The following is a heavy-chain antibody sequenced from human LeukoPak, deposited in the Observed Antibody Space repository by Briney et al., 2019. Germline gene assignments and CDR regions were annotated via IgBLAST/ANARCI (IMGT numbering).Heavy chain of an antibody. Sequence: GRSLRLSCAASEFTFSRHGMHWVRQAPDKGLEWVAAIWYDGSNKYYADSVKGRFTISRDNSKNTLYLQMNSLRAEDTAVYYCAKVRKPDYYDSSGPLSDAFDIWGQGTMVTVSS. V-gene: IGHV3-33*06. J-gene: IGHJ3*02. D-gene: IGHD3-22*01. CDR3: AKVRKPDYYDSSGPLSDAFDI. CDR1: EFTFSRHG. CDR2: IWYDGSNK.